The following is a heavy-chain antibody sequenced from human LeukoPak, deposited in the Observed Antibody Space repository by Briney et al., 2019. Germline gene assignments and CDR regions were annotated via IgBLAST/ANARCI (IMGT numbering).Heavy chain of an antibody. CDR2: ISYDGSNK. D-gene: IGHD3-10*01. CDR3: ARDNYGFDY. J-gene: IGHJ4*02. Sequence: PGGSLTLSCAASGFNFRNYAMHWVRQAPGKGLEWVAFISYDGSNKYYADSVKGRFTISRDNSKNTLYLQMSSLRAEDTAVYYCARDNYGFDYWGQGTLVTVSS. CDR1: GFNFRNYA. V-gene: IGHV3-30*04.